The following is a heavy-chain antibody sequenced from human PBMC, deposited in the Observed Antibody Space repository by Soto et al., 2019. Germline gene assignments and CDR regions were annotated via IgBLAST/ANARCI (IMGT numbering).Heavy chain of an antibody. J-gene: IGHJ4*02. CDR2: ISYDGSNK. CDR1: GFTFSSYG. CDR3: AKGTYYDFWSGYYPAFDY. D-gene: IGHD3-3*01. V-gene: IGHV3-30*18. Sequence: PGGSLRLSCAASGFTFSSYGMHWVRQAPGKGLEWVAVISYDGSNKYYADSVKGRFTISRDNSKNTLYLQMNSLRAEDTAVYYCAKGTYYDFWSGYYPAFDYWGQGTLVTVSS.